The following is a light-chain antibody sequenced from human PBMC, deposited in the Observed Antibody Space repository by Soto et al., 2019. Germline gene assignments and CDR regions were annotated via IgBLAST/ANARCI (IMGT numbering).Light chain of an antibody. CDR2: DAS. Sequence: EIVLTQSPATLSLSPGERATLSCRASQSVRSFLVWYQQKPGQAPRLLIYDASTRAAGIPARFSGSGSGTDFTPTISSLEPDDVAVYYCQHRSSWPPSFGGGTKVEI. J-gene: IGKJ4*01. V-gene: IGKV3-11*01. CDR1: QSVRSF. CDR3: QHRSSWPPS.